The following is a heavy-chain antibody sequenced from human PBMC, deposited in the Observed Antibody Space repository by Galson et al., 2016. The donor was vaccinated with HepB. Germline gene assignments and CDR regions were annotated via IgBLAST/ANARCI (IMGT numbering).Heavy chain of an antibody. CDR3: ARGPPDYLDSGSFYSGWFDP. J-gene: IGHJ5*02. V-gene: IGHV4-31*03. D-gene: IGHD3-10*01. Sequence: TLSLTCSVSGGAINSAYHWSCIRQHPGKGLEWIGYISYTGLTYYKSPLKSRVSMSIDTSKAQFSLNLSAVTAADMAIYYCARGPPDYLDSGSFYSGWFDPWGRGTLVTVSS. CDR1: GGAINSAYH. CDR2: ISYTGLT.